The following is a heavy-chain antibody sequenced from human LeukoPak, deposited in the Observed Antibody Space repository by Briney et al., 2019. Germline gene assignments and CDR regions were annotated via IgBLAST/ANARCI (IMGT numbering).Heavy chain of an antibody. CDR3: ARHEVTMVRGVISTKKNWFGP. Sequence: SETLSLTCTVSGGSIYSTYYYWGWIRQPPGKGLEWIGSIYYSGSTYYNPSLKSRVTISVDTSKNQFSLKLSSVTAADTAVYYCARHEVTMVRGVISTKKNWFGPWGQGTLVTVSS. V-gene: IGHV4-39*01. CDR2: IYYSGST. D-gene: IGHD3-10*01. J-gene: IGHJ5*02. CDR1: GGSIYSTYYY.